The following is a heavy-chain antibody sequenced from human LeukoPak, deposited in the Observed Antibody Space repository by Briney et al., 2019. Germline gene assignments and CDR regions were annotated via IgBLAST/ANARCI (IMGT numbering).Heavy chain of an antibody. CDR1: GGSFSGYY. D-gene: IGHD3-9*01. V-gene: IGHV4-34*01. CDR2: INHSGST. J-gene: IGHJ6*03. CDR3: ARTLRYFDWSYSGGYYYYMDV. Sequence: PSETLSLTCAVYGGSFSGYYWSWIRQPPGKGLEWIGEINHSGSTNYNPSLKSRVTISVDTSKNQFSLKLSSVTAADTAVYYCARTLRYFDWSYSGGYYYYMDVWGKGTTVTISS.